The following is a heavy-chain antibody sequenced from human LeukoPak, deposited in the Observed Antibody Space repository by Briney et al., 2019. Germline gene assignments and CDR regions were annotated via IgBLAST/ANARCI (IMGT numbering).Heavy chain of an antibody. J-gene: IGHJ1*01. Sequence: SETLSLTCTVSGYSISSGYYWGWIRQPPGKGLEWIGSIYHSGSTYYNPSLKSRVTISVDTSKNQFSLKLSSVTAADTAVYYCAREHGELQYFQHWGQGTLVTVSS. CDR1: GYSISSGYY. D-gene: IGHD1-7*01. CDR2: IYHSGST. CDR3: AREHGELQYFQH. V-gene: IGHV4-38-2*02.